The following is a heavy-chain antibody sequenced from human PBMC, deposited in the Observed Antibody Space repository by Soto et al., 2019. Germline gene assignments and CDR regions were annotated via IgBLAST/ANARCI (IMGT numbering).Heavy chain of an antibody. CDR3: ARVPVVWFGEFDY. CDR1: GGSISSSSYY. CDR2: IYYSGST. V-gene: IGHV4-39*01. Sequence: SETLSLTCTVSGGSISSSSYYWGWIRQPPGKGLEWIGSIYYSGSTYYNPSLKSRVTISVDTSKNQFSLKLSSVTAADTAVYYCARVPVVWFGEFDYWGQGTLVTVSS. D-gene: IGHD3-10*01. J-gene: IGHJ4*02.